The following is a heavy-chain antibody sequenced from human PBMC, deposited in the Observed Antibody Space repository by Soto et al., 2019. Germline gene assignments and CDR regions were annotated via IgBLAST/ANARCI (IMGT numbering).Heavy chain of an antibody. V-gene: IGHV1-8*01. CDR3: ARFSTLGKDYGVDV. CDR2: MNPNSGNT. Sequence: ASVKVSCKASGYTFTSYDINWVRQATGQGLEWMGWMNPNSGNTGYAQKFQGRVTMTRNTSISTAYMELSSLRSEDTAVYYCARFSTLGKDYGVDVWGQGTTVTVSS. D-gene: IGHD3-3*02. CDR1: GYTFTSYD. J-gene: IGHJ6*02.